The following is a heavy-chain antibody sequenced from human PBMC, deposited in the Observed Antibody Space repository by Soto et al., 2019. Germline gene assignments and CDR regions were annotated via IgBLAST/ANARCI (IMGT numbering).Heavy chain of an antibody. CDR1: GYSFTSYW. J-gene: IGHJ6*02. D-gene: IGHD6-19*01. V-gene: IGHV5-10-1*01. CDR3: ARGVAGTYYYYGMDG. Sequence: DSLKISCKGSGYSFTSYWISWVRQMPGKGLEWMGRIDPSDSYTNYSPSFQGHVTISADKSISTAYLQWSSLKASDTAMYYCARGVAGTYYYYGMDGWGQGTTVTVSS. CDR2: IDPSDSYT.